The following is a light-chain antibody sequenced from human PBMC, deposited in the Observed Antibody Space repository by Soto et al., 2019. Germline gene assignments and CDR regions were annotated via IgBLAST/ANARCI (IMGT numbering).Light chain of an antibody. J-gene: IGKJ1*01. CDR1: QSVSSY. Sequence: EIVLTQSPATLSLSPGERATLSCRASQSVSSYLAWYQQKPGQAPRLLIFRASSRATGIPDRFSGSGSGTDFTLTISRLEPEDFAVYYCQQYGGSPWTFGQGTKVDIK. V-gene: IGKV3-20*01. CDR3: QQYGGSPWT. CDR2: RAS.